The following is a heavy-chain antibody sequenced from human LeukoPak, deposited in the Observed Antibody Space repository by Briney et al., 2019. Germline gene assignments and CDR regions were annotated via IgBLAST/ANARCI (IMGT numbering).Heavy chain of an antibody. J-gene: IGHJ6*03. CDR3: ARGSYCSSTSCHIQYYYYYMDV. Sequence: PSETLSLTCAVYGGSFSGYYWSWIRQPPGKGLEWIGEINHSGSTNYNPSLKSRVTISVDTSKNQFSLKLSSVTAADTAVYYCARGSYCSSTSCHIQYYYYYMDVWGKGTTVTVSS. V-gene: IGHV4-34*01. CDR2: INHSGST. D-gene: IGHD2-2*02. CDR1: GGSFSGYY.